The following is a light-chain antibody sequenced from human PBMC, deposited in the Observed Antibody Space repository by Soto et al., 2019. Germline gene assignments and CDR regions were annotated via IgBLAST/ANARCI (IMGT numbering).Light chain of an antibody. V-gene: IGLV2-11*01. CDR1: NSDIDNYNY. CDR3: CSYPGSHTWV. J-gene: IGLJ3*02. Sequence: QSVLTQPRSVSGSPGQSVTISCTGTNSDIDNYNYVSWYQQHPGKAPKVIIYDVTKRPSGVPDRFSGSKSGNPASLTISGLQAEDEADYYCCSYPGSHTWVFGGGTKLTVL. CDR2: DVT.